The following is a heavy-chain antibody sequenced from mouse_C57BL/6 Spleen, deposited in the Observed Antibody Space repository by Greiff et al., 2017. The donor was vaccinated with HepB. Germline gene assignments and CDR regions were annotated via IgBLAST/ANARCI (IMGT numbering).Heavy chain of an antibody. CDR3: ARGGLLYAMDY. CDR2: IDPSDSYT. J-gene: IGHJ4*01. D-gene: IGHD1-1*01. Sequence: QVQLKQPGAELVKPGASVKLSCKASGYTFTSYWMQWVKQRPGQGLEWIGEIDPSDSYTNYNQKFKGKATLTVDTSSSTAYMQLSSLTSEDSAVYYCARGGLLYAMDYWGQGTSVTVSS. CDR1: GYTFTSYW. V-gene: IGHV1-50*01.